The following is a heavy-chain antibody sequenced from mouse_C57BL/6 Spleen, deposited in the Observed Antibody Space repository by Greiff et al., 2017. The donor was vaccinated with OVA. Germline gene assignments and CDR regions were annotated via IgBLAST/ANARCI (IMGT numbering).Heavy chain of an antibody. V-gene: IGHV1-5*01. J-gene: IGHJ4*01. CDR3: TRSSYYYGRGNYAMDY. CDR2: IYPGNSDT. D-gene: IGHD1-1*01. CDR1: GYTFTSYW. Sequence: VQLQQSGTVLARPGASVKMSCKTSGYTFTSYWMHWVKQRPGQGLEWIGAIYPGNSDTSYNQKFKGKAKLTAVTSASTAYMELSSLTNEDSAVYYCTRSSYYYGRGNYAMDYWGQGTSVTVSS.